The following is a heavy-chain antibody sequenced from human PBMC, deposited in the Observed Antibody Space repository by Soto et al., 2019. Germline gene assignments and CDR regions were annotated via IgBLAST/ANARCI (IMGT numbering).Heavy chain of an antibody. CDR3: AKVRGGYSYGSFGGWFDP. D-gene: IGHD5-18*01. V-gene: IGHV3-23*01. CDR2: ISGSGGST. Sequence: GGSLGLSCAASGFTFSSYAMSWVRQAPGKGLEWVSAISGSGGSTYYADSVKGRFTISRDNSKNTLYLQMNSLRAEDTAVYYCAKVRGGYSYGSFGGWFDPWGQGTLVTVSS. CDR1: GFTFSSYA. J-gene: IGHJ5*02.